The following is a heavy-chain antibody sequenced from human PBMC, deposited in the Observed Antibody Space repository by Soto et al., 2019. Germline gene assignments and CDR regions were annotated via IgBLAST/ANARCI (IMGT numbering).Heavy chain of an antibody. CDR2: IRRIAYGGTT. Sequence: GGSLRLSCSASGFNFAAYTMSWVRLTPGKGLEWVGFIRRIAYGGTTDYAASVKGRFTISRDDSRKIVYLQMSRLKIEDTAVYYCSRSLAIDFDSWGQGTLVTAPQ. V-gene: IGHV3-49*04. CDR3: SRSLAIDFDS. CDR1: GFNFAAYT. J-gene: IGHJ4*02.